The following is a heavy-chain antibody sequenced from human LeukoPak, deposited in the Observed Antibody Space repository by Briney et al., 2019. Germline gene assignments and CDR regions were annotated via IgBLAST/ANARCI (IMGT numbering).Heavy chain of an antibody. CDR3: ARGYYDNSGYYFPFDY. V-gene: IGHV3-11*06. CDR2: IRSSSSYT. J-gene: IGHJ4*02. D-gene: IGHD3-22*01. Sequence: PGGSLRLSCAASGFTFSDYYMSWIRQAPGKGLEWVSYIRSSSSYTNYADSVKGRFTISRDNAKNSLYLHINSLRAEDTAVYYCARGYYDNSGYYFPFDYWGQGTLVTVSS. CDR1: GFTFSDYY.